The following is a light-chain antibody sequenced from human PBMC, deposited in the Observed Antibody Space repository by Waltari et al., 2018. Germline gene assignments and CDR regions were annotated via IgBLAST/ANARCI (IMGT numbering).Light chain of an antibody. Sequence: YQQHPGKAAKLMIFDVSHRPSGVSNRFSGSKSGSTASLTISGHQAEDEADYYCSSYISSSTLEVFGGGTRLTVL. CDR2: DVS. V-gene: IGLV2-14*03. J-gene: IGLJ3*02. CDR3: SSYISSSTLEV.